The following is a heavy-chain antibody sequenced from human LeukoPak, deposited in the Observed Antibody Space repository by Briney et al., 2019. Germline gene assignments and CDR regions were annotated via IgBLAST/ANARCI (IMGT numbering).Heavy chain of an antibody. D-gene: IGHD2-2*01. CDR2: ISSSGSTI. Sequence: PGGSLRLSCAASGFTFSSYEMNWVRQAPGKGLEWVSYISSSGSTIYYADSVKGRFTISRDNAKNSLYLQMNSLRAEDTAVYYCAREDCSSSSCYLAVYGLVVWGQGTTVTVSS. CDR1: GFTFSSYE. J-gene: IGHJ6*02. CDR3: AREDCSSSSCYLAVYGLVV. V-gene: IGHV3-48*03.